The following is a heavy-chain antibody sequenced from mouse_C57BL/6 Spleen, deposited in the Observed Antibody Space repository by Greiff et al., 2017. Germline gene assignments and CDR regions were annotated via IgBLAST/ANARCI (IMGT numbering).Heavy chain of an antibody. V-gene: IGHV1-80*01. CDR3: ARLDYYGSSY. CDR2: IYPGDGDT. CDR1: GYAFSSYC. D-gene: IGHD1-1*01. J-gene: IGHJ2*01. Sequence: QVQLQQSGAELVKPGASVKISCKASGYAFSSYCMNWVKQRPGKGLEWIGQIYPGDGDTNYNGKFKGKATLTADKSSSTAYMQLSSLTSEDSAVYFCARLDYYGSSYWGQGTTLTVSS.